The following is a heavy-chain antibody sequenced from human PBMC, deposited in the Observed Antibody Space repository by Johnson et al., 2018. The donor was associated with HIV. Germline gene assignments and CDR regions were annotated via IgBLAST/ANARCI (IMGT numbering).Heavy chain of an antibody. D-gene: IGHD3-16*02. Sequence: QMQLVESGGGVVQPGRSLRLSCAASGFTFSSYAMHWVRQAPGKGLAWVAVISYDGSNKYYADSVKGRFTISRDNSKNTLYLQMDSLRPEDTALYYCVRGGLGYQNFHDRFDVWGQGTVVTVSS. CDR1: GFTFSSYA. V-gene: IGHV3-30-3*01. J-gene: IGHJ3*01. CDR3: VRGGLGYQNFHDRFDV. CDR2: ISYDGSNK.